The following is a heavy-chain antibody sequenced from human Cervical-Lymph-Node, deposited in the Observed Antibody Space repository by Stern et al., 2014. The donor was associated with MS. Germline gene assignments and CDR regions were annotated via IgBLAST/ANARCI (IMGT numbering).Heavy chain of an antibody. CDR1: GYTFTAYY. J-gene: IGHJ6*02. CDR2: LNPKSGGT. Sequence: QVQLVESGAEVKNSGASVKVSCKASGYTFTAYYMHWVRQAPGQGLEWMGWLNPKSGGTNYAQNFQGWVTMTRDTSISTAYMELIRLKSDDTAVYYCARGFLYGGNSHYGMDVWGQGTTVTVSS. D-gene: IGHD4-23*01. V-gene: IGHV1-2*04. CDR3: ARGFLYGGNSHYGMDV.